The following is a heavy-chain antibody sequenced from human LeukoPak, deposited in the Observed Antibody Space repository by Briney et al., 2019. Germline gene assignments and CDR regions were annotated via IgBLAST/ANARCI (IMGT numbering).Heavy chain of an antibody. J-gene: IGHJ4*02. V-gene: IGHV4-4*07. Sequence: SETLSLTCTVSGGSISSYYWSWIRQPAGKGLEWIGRIYTSGSTNYNPSLKSRVTMSVDTSKNQFSLKLSSVTAADTAVYYCARALDSSSWCVESFDYWGQGTLVTVSS. CDR2: IYTSGST. CDR3: ARALDSSSWCVESFDY. CDR1: GGSISSYY. D-gene: IGHD6-13*01.